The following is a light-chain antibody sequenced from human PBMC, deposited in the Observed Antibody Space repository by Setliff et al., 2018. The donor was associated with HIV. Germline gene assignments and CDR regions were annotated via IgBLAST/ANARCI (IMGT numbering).Light chain of an antibody. CDR2: YDS. Sequence: SFELTQPPSVSVAPGKTARITCGGNNIGTKSVHWYQQKAGQAPVLVIYYDSDRPSGIPERFSGSNSGNTATLTISRVEAGDEADYYCQVWDSSSDHSYGVGTGTKV. V-gene: IGLV3-21*04. CDR1: NIGTKS. J-gene: IGLJ1*01. CDR3: QVWDSSSDHSYG.